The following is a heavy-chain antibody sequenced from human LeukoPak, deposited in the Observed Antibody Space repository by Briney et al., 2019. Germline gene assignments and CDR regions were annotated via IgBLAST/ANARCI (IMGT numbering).Heavy chain of an antibody. V-gene: IGHV4-38-2*01. J-gene: IGHJ6*03. CDR3: ARHLFYYYYYMDV. CDR2: IYHRGST. Sequence: SETLSLTCDVSGDSISSNYYWGWIRQSPEKGLEWIGSIYHRGSTYYSPSFESRVTISVDTSKNQFSLNLSSVTATDTAKYYCARHLFYYYYYMDVWGKGTTVTVSS. CDR1: GDSISSNYY.